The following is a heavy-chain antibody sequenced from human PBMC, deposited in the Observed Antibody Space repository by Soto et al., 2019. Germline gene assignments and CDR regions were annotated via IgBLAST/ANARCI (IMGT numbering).Heavy chain of an antibody. J-gene: IGHJ6*02. CDR1: GLTVSSNY. Sequence: EVQLVESGGGLVQPGGSLRRSCAASGLTVSSNYMSWVRQAPGKGLEWVSVIYSGGSTYYADSVKGRFTISRDNSKNTLYLQMNSLRAEDTAVYYCARDDTHGSSWYGVGYYYYGMDVWGQGTTVTVSS. CDR2: IYSGGST. CDR3: ARDDTHGSSWYGVGYYYYGMDV. V-gene: IGHV3-66*01. D-gene: IGHD6-13*01.